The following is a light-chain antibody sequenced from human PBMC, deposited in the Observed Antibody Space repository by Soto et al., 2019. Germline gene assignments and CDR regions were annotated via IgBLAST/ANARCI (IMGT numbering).Light chain of an antibody. J-gene: IGKJ1*01. CDR3: QPYDSAPQT. CDR2: GAS. Sequence: DIPMTQSPSSLSASVGDRVTITCRASQGIIDYLAWYQQKPGKPPKLLIYGASTLQSGVPSRFSGSGAGTDFSLTISSLQPEDVATYYCQPYDSAPQTFGPGTKVEIK. V-gene: IGKV1-27*01. CDR1: QGIIDY.